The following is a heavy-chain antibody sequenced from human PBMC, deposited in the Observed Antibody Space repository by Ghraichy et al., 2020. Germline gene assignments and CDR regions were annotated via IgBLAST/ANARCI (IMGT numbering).Heavy chain of an antibody. Sequence: ASVKVSCKTAGYSFGSPGTNSVRQARVQVQKKMAWIGAYSANTNFAPELQGRITVTIDTSTSTAYMELRSLRSDATAVYYCTRCIRRSINYGLDVWGQGTTVTVSS. CDR3: TRCIRRSINYGLDV. V-gene: IGHV1-18*01. J-gene: IGHJ6*02. CDR1: GYSFGSPG. CDR2: IGAYSANT. D-gene: IGHD3-16*01.